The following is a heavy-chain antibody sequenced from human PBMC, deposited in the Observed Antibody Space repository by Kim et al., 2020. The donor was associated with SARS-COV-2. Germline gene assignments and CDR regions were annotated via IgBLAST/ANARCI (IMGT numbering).Heavy chain of an antibody. CDR2: IIPIFGTA. Sequence: SVKVSCKASGGTFSSYAISWVRQAPGQGLEWMGGIIPIFGTANYAQKFQGRVTITADESTSTAYMELSSLRSEDTAVYYCARGDSSRPTYYYYGMDVWGQGTTVTVSS. V-gene: IGHV1-69*13. J-gene: IGHJ6*02. CDR3: ARGDSSRPTYYYYGMDV. CDR1: GGTFSSYA. D-gene: IGHD6-13*01.